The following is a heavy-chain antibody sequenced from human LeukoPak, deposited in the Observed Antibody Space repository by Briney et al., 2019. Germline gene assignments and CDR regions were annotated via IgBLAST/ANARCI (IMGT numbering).Heavy chain of an antibody. J-gene: IGHJ4*02. D-gene: IGHD1-26*01. V-gene: IGHV3-21*04. Sequence: GGSLRLSCAASGFTFSTYSMNWLRLAPGKGLEWVSSISPDSNYKYYVDSVKGRFTISRDNAKSSLYLQMNSLKTEDTAVYYCARISDSGSYSLDYWGQGTLVTVSS. CDR1: GFTFSTYS. CDR2: ISPDSNYK. CDR3: ARISDSGSYSLDY.